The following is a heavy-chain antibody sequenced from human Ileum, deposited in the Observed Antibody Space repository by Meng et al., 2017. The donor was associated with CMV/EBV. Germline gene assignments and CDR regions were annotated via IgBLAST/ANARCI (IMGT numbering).Heavy chain of an antibody. J-gene: IGHJ4*02. D-gene: IGHD1-26*01. Sequence: SGKATESPFSGFYMHWVRQAPGQGFEWMGWINPSTVCTNSAQKLQGRVTMLRDASITTAYMELSGLTTDDTAIYVCARPGYSNSFQTWGQGTLVTVSS. CDR1: ESPFSGFY. CDR3: ARPGYSNSFQT. CDR2: INPSTVCT. V-gene: IGHV1-2*02.